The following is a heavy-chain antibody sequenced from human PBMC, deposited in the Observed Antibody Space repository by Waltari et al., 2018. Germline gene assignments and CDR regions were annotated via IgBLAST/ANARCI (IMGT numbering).Heavy chain of an antibody. CDR2: IKQDGSQT. CDR1: GFTFRNYW. Sequence: EVQLVESGGGLVQPGGSLRLSCAASGFTFRNYWIAWVRQAPGRGLELVANIKQDGSQTYYVDSVKGRFTISRDNARNSLYLQMDSLRDEDTALYYCARDRGWNTLDYWGQGTLVTVSS. CDR3: ARDRGWNTLDY. D-gene: IGHD6-19*01. J-gene: IGHJ4*02. V-gene: IGHV3-7*04.